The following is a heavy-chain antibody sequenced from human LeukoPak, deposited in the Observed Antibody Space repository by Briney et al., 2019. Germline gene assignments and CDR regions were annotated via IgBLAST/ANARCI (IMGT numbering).Heavy chain of an antibody. J-gene: IGHJ4*02. CDR3: ARGSRYSSGWLTFDY. Sequence: GASLRLSCAASGFTFSSYAMSWVRQAPGKGLEWVSAFSGSGGSTYYADSVKGRFTISRENAKNSLYLQMNSLRAGDTAVYYCARGSRYSSGWLTFDYWGQGTLVTVSS. D-gene: IGHD6-19*01. CDR1: GFTFSSYA. CDR2: FSGSGGST. V-gene: IGHV3-23*01.